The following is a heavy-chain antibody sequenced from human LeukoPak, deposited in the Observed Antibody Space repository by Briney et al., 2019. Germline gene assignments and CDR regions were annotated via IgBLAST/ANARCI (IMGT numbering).Heavy chain of an antibody. Sequence: GESLRLSCAVSGFTFDDYAMSWVRQPPGKGLEWLSHINYDGGSTSSADSVRGRFAISRDNAQSSLFLQMNSLRGDDTALYYCVRVTSPFFDGGAHDAFDLWGQGTMVTVSS. CDR2: INYDGGST. CDR1: GFTFDDYA. CDR3: VRVTSPFFDGGAHDAFDL. V-gene: IGHV3-20*04. J-gene: IGHJ3*01. D-gene: IGHD2-21*01.